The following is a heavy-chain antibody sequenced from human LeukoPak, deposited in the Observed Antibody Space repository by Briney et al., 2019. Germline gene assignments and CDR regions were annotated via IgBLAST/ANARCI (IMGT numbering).Heavy chain of an antibody. D-gene: IGHD4-11*01. CDR1: GYTFTNYD. Sequence: ASVKVSCKTSGYTFTNYDIYWVRQAPGQGLECMGWISGYTGDTKYAQILQGRVTMTTDTSTSTAYMELRSLRSDDTAVYYCARINYRPIIKFFDFWGQGTLVTVSS. CDR3: ARINYRPIIKFFDF. CDR2: ISGYTGDT. V-gene: IGHV1-18*04. J-gene: IGHJ4*02.